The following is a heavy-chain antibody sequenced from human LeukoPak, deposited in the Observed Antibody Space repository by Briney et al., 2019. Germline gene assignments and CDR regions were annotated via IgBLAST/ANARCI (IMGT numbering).Heavy chain of an antibody. V-gene: IGHV4-34*01. CDR3: ASLRVGSSFGYQYYIDV. Sequence: PSETLSLTCAVYGGSFSGFYWSWIRQPPGKGLEWIGEINHSGSTNYNPSPKSRVTISVDTSKNQFSLKLSSVTAADTAVYYCASLRVGSSFGYQYYIDVWGKGTTVTVSS. CDR1: GGSFSGFY. CDR2: INHSGST. J-gene: IGHJ6*03. D-gene: IGHD6-13*01.